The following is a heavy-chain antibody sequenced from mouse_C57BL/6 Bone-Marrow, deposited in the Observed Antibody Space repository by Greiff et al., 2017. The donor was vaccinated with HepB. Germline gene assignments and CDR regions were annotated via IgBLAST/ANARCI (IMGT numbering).Heavy chain of an antibody. V-gene: IGHV1-22*01. D-gene: IGHD2-5*01. CDR1: GYTFTDYN. CDR3: ARSPLYSNLYAMDY. Sequence: EVQLQQSGPELVKPGASVKMSCKASGYTFTDYNMHWVKQSHGKSLEWIGYINPNNGGTSYNQKFKGKATLTVNKSSSTAYMELRSLTSEDSAVYYCARSPLYSNLYAMDYWGQGTSVTVSS. J-gene: IGHJ4*01. CDR2: INPNNGGT.